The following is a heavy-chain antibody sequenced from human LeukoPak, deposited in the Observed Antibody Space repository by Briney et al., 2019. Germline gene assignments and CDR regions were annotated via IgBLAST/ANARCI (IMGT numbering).Heavy chain of an antibody. J-gene: IGHJ5*02. V-gene: IGHV1-8*03. Sequence: GASVKVSCKASGYTFTSYDINWVRQATGQGLEWMGWMNPNSGNTGYAQKFQGRVTITRNTSIRTAYMELSSLRSEDTAVYYCARVPFSSSRMNWFDPWGQGTLVTVSS. CDR2: MNPNSGNT. D-gene: IGHD6-6*01. CDR3: ARVPFSSSRMNWFDP. CDR1: GYTFTSYD.